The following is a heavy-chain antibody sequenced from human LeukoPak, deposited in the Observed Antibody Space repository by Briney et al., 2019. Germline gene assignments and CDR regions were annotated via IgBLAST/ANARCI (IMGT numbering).Heavy chain of an antibody. CDR1: GGSISSSSNY. CDR2: MYYSG. J-gene: IGHJ4*02. D-gene: IGHD5-24*01. V-gene: IGHV4-39*02. Sequence: SETLSLTCTVSGGSISSSSNYWGWVRQPPGKGLEWIGSMYYSGSYNPSLESRVTISVDTSKNEFSLKLGSVTAADTAVYYCAREDVDGYLPDGYWGQGTLVTVSS. CDR3: AREDVDGYLPDGY.